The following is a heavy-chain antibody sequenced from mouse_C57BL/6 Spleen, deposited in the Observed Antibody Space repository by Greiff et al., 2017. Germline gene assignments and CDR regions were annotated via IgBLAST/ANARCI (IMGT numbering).Heavy chain of an antibody. CDR1: GYTFTDYN. J-gene: IGHJ2*01. V-gene: IGHV1-18*01. CDR2: INPNNGGT. Sequence: VQLQQSGPELVKPGASVKIPCKASGYTFTDYNMDWVKQSHGKSLEWIGDINPNNGGTIYNQKFKGKATLTVDKSSSTAYMELRSLTSEDTAVYYCARGATVARLDYWGQGTTLTVSS. CDR3: ARGATVARLDY. D-gene: IGHD1-1*01.